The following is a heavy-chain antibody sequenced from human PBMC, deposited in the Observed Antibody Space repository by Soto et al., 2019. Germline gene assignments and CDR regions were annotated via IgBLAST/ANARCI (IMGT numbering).Heavy chain of an antibody. J-gene: IGHJ4*02. CDR3: AKDDSNYGLPVYYYDY. CDR1: GFTFSSYG. D-gene: IGHD4-4*01. V-gene: IGHV3-30*18. Sequence: QVQLVESGGGVVQPGRSLRLSCAASGFTFSSYGMHWVRQAPGKGLEWVAVISYDGSNKYYADSVKGRFTISRDNYKNSLYLQINSVRAEDTGVFYCAKDDSNYGLPVYYYDYWGQGTLVTVSS. CDR2: ISYDGSNK.